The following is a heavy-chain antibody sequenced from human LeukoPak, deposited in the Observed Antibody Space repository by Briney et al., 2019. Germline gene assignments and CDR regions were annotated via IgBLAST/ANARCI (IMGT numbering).Heavy chain of an antibody. Sequence: ASVKVSCKASGYTFTSYGISWVRQAPGQGLEWMGWISAYNGNTNYAQKLQGRVTMTTDTSTSTAYMELSSLRSEDTAVYYCARDLEWELKAGFDYWGQGTLVTVSS. CDR3: ARDLEWELKAGFDY. CDR2: ISAYNGNT. CDR1: GYTFTSYG. D-gene: IGHD1-26*01. J-gene: IGHJ4*02. V-gene: IGHV1-18*01.